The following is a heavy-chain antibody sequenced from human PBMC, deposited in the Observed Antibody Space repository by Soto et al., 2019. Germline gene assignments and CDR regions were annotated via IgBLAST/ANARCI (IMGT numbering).Heavy chain of an antibody. D-gene: IGHD2-15*01. J-gene: IGHJ4*02. Sequence: QVQLVPSGAEVKRPGASVKVSCKASGYTFTTYYMHWVRQAPGQGLEWLGIINPNGGSTTYAKKFQGRVNMTRDTSTSTVYLELSSLRSEDTAVYYCARAGYCSGGTCFHGNCDYWGQGTLVTVSA. CDR1: GYTFTTYY. V-gene: IGHV1-46*01. CDR3: ARAGYCSGGTCFHGNCDY. CDR2: INPNGGST.